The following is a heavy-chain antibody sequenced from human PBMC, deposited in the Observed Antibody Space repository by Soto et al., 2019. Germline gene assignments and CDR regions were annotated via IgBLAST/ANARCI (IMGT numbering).Heavy chain of an antibody. V-gene: IGHV3-53*01. Sequence: EVQLVESGGGLIQPGGSPRLSCVASGLTVSGNYMSWVRQAPGRGLDWVSVIYTGGATYYADSVKGRFTISRDSSRNALYLHMNSLRVEDTAVYYCARGFYSGFDDWGQGTLVTVSS. J-gene: IGHJ4*02. D-gene: IGHD6-13*01. CDR1: GLTVSGNY. CDR2: IYTGGAT. CDR3: ARGFYSGFDD.